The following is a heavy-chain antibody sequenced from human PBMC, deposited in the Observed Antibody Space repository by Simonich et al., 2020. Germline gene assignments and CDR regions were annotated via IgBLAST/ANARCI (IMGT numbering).Heavy chain of an antibody. CDR3: ARVRFEAFDI. V-gene: IGHV1-2*02. J-gene: IGHJ3*02. CDR1: GYTFTGYY. CDR2: ITPTDAAT. Sequence: QVQLVQSGAEVKKPGASVKVSCKASGYTFTGYYMHWVRQAPGQGLGWMDLITPTDAATNYTQKLQGGVTRTRDTSISTAYMELSRLGSDDTAVYYCARVRFEAFDIWGQGTMVTVSS.